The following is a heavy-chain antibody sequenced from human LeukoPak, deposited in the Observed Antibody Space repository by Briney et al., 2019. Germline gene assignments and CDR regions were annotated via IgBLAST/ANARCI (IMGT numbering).Heavy chain of an antibody. D-gene: IGHD6-19*01. CDR1: GGSISRYY. Sequence: KTSETLSLTCTVSGGSISRYYWGWIRQPPGKGLEYIGYIYYSGITNYNPSLKSRVTISIDASKNQISLKLTSVTAADTAVYYCARGFDSSSGWYPAFDIWGQGTMVTVSS. CDR2: IYYSGIT. V-gene: IGHV4-59*01. J-gene: IGHJ3*02. CDR3: ARGFDSSSGWYPAFDI.